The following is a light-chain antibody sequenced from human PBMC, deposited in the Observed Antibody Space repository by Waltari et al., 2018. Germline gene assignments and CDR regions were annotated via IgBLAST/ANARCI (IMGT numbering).Light chain of an antibody. Sequence: QSALTQPASVSGSPGQSITISCPGTSSDVGTYHYVSWYQQHPGKAPKLMIYDVTKRPSGIANRFSGSKSGNTASLTISGLQAEDEADYYCSSYTTSSTVYVFGTGTKVTVL. J-gene: IGLJ1*01. CDR1: SSDVGTYHY. CDR3: SSYTTSSTVYV. CDR2: DVT. V-gene: IGLV2-14*03.